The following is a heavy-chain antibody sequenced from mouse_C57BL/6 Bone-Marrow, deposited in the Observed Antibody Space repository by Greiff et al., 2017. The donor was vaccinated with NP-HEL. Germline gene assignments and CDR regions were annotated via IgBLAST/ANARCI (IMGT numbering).Heavy chain of an antibody. V-gene: IGHV1-69*01. CDR2: IDPSVSYT. Sequence: QVQLQQPGAELVMPGASVKLSCKASGYTFTSYWMHWVKQRPGQGLEWIGEIDPSVSYTNYNQKFKGKSTLTVYKSSSTAYMQLSSLTSEDSAVYYCAKGGGLRRGVYYFDYWGQGTTLTVSS. D-gene: IGHD2-4*01. CDR1: GYTFTSYW. CDR3: AKGGGLRRGVYYFDY. J-gene: IGHJ2*01.